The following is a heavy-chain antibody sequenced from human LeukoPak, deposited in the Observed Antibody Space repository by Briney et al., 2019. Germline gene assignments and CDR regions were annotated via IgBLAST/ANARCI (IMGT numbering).Heavy chain of an antibody. CDR2: IYYSGST. CDR1: GGSISSHY. D-gene: IGHD2-8*01. Sequence: PSETLSLTCTVSGGSISSHYWSWIRQPPGKGLEWIGYIYYSGSTNYNPSLKSRVTISVDTSKNQFSLKLSSVTAADTAVYYCARGLKGYCTNGVCYNRYYYYYMDVWGKGTTVTVSS. J-gene: IGHJ6*03. V-gene: IGHV4-59*11. CDR3: ARGLKGYCTNGVCYNRYYYYYMDV.